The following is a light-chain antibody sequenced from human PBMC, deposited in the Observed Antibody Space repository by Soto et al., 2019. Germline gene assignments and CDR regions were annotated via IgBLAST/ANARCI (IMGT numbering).Light chain of an antibody. Sequence: DIQMTQSPPSLSASVGDTITITCRASQSISTYLDWYQVTPGKAPKVLIYAASTLQDGVPSRFSGSVSGTDFTLTIKSLQPEDFATYYCQQNYNLPPWTFGQGTKVDSK. CDR2: AAS. CDR3: QQNYNLPPWT. CDR1: QSISTY. V-gene: IGKV1-39*01. J-gene: IGKJ1*01.